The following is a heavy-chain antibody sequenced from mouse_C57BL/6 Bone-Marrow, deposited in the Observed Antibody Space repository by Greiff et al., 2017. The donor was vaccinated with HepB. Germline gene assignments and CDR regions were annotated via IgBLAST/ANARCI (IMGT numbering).Heavy chain of an antibody. J-gene: IGHJ2*01. CDR2: IRSKSNNYAT. CDR1: GFSFNTYA. V-gene: IGHV10-1*01. CDR3: VRDYDDPYFDY. D-gene: IGHD2-4*01. Sequence: EVKLVESGGGFVQPKGSLKLSCAASGFSFNTYAMNWVRQAPGKGLEWVARIRSKSNNYATYYADSVKDRFTISRDDSESMLYLQMNNLKTEDTAMYYCVRDYDDPYFDYWGQGTTLTVSS.